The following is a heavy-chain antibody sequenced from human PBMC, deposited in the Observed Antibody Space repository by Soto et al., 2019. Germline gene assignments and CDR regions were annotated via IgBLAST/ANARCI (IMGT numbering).Heavy chain of an antibody. CDR3: ARDAFLYLRGAYYDH. D-gene: IGHD3-10*01. V-gene: IGHV3-30-3*01. Sequence: QVRLVESGGGAVQPGDSLRLSCDASGFTFSTYALHWVRQAPGKGLEWVAFISYTGANQYYADSVKGRFTVSRDNSKNIASLQMTSLKPDDSAVYYCARDAFLYLRGAYYDHWGQGTLVTVSS. J-gene: IGHJ4*02. CDR2: ISYTGANQ. CDR1: GFTFSTYA.